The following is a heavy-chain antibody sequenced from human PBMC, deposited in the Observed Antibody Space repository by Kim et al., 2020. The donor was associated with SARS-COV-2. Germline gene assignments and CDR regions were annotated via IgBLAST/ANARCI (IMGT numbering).Heavy chain of an antibody. CDR1: GFTFGDYA. CDR2: IRSKAYGGTT. Sequence: GGSLRLSCTASGFTFGDYAMSWFRQAPGKGLEWVGFIRSKAYGGTTEYAASVKGRFTISRDDSKSIAYLQMNSLKTEDTAVYYCTREAPGDQAYYGMDVWGQGTTVTVSS. CDR3: TREAPGDQAYYGMDV. D-gene: IGHD4-17*01. V-gene: IGHV3-49*03. J-gene: IGHJ6*02.